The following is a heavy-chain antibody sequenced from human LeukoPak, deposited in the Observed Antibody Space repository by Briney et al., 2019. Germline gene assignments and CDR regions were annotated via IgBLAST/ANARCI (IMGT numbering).Heavy chain of an antibody. CDR3: ARDSGERGSWSYLIAY. J-gene: IGHJ4*02. CDR1: GYTFTGYY. D-gene: IGHD3-10*01. V-gene: IGHV1-2*02. Sequence: GASVKVSCKASGYTFTGYYMYWVRQAPGQGLEWMGWINPNSGGTNYAQKFQGRVTMTRDTSISTAYMQLSRLRSDDTAVYYCARDSGERGSWSYLIAYWGQGTLVTVSS. CDR2: INPNSGGT.